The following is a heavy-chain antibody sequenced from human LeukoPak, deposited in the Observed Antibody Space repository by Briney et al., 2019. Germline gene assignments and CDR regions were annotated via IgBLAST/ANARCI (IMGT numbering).Heavy chain of an antibody. V-gene: IGHV3-23*01. J-gene: IGHJ3*02. D-gene: IGHD2-15*01. CDR3: AKDIVVVVAVAAFDI. CDR2: ISGSGGST. CDR1: GFTFSSYS. Sequence: GGSLRLSCAASGFTFSSYSMNWVRQAPGKGLEWVSAISGSGGSTYYADSVKGRFTISRDNSKNTLHLQMNSLRAEDTAVYYCAKDIVVVVAVAAFDIWGQGTMVTVSS.